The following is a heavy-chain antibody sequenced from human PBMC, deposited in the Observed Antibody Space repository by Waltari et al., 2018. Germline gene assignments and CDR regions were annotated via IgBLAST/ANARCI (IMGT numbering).Heavy chain of an antibody. D-gene: IGHD5-18*01. CDR2: IIPILGTA. CDR1: GGIFSSYP. V-gene: IGHV1-69*08. J-gene: IGHJ3*02. Sequence: QVQLVQSGAEVKKPGSSVKVSCTASGGIFSSYPLSWVRQAPGQGLEWMGRIIPILGTANYAQKFQGRVTITADKSTSTAYMELSSLRSEDTAVYYCARGDSYGSADGFDIWGQGTMVTVSS. CDR3: ARGDSYGSADGFDI.